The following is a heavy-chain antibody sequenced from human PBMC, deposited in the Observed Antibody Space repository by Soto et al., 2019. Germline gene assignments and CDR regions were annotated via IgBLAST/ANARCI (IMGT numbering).Heavy chain of an antibody. Sequence: QVQLVQSGAEVKKPGSSVKVSCKASGGTFSSYSISWVRQAPGQGLEWMGGIIPIFGTANYAQKFQGRVSITADESTSTAYMELSSLRSEDTAVYYCAIEYSSSPPYYPIGYWGQGTLVTVSS. CDR3: AIEYSSSPPYYPIGY. CDR1: GGTFSSYS. CDR2: IIPIFGTA. D-gene: IGHD6-6*01. V-gene: IGHV1-69*01. J-gene: IGHJ4*02.